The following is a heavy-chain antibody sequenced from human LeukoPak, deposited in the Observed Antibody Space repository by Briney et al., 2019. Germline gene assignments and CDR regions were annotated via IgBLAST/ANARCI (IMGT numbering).Heavy chain of an antibody. CDR1: EFIFSGYW. CDR2: IKQDGSEK. D-gene: IGHD6-13*01. J-gene: IGHJ4*02. CDR3: ARDGFVGAADY. Sequence: PGGSLRLSCAASEFIFSGYWMNSVRQPPGEGLELVVNIKQDGSEKQYVDSVRGRLPITRDNAKNSRYLQMNTLRVEDTAVYYCARDGFVGAADYWGQGTLVTVSS. V-gene: IGHV3-7*01.